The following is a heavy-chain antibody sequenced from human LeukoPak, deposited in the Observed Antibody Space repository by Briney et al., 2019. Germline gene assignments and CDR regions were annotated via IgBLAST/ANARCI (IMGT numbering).Heavy chain of an antibody. V-gene: IGHV3-23*01. Sequence: GGSLGLSCVTSGFTFSSYAMSWVRQAPGKGLEWVSVISGSGGTTYYADSVKGRFTISRDNSKSTLYLKMNSLRAEDTAVYYCAKDTIGSTSYPYHYGMDVWAKGPRSPSP. J-gene: IGHJ6*02. CDR3: AKDTIGSTSYPYHYGMDV. D-gene: IGHD2-8*01. CDR1: GFTFSSYA. CDR2: ISGSGGTT.